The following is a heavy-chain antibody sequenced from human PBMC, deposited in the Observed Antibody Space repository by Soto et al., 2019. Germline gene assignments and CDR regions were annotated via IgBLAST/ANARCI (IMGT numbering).Heavy chain of an antibody. CDR2: ISGSGGST. CDR1: GFTFSSYA. D-gene: IGHD5-18*01. J-gene: IGHJ4*02. Sequence: GGSLRLSCAASGFTFSSYAMSWVRQAPGKGLEWVSAISGSGGSTYYADSVKGRFTISRDNSKNTLYLQMNSLRAEDTAVYYCAKVPRGYSYGYGDYFDYWGQGTLVTVSS. V-gene: IGHV3-23*01. CDR3: AKVPRGYSYGYGDYFDY.